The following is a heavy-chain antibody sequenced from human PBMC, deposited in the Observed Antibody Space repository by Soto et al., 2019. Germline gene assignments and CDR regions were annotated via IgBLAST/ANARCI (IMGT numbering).Heavy chain of an antibody. D-gene: IGHD5-18*01. V-gene: IGHV3-30-3*01. J-gene: IGHJ6*02. Sequence: VGSLRLSCAASGFTFSNYAMHWVRQAPGKGLEWVAVISYDGSDKYNANSVKGRFTISRDNSKNTLYLQMNSLRAEDTAVYYCARDTGPNGYNYYYFGMDVWGQGTTVTVSS. CDR3: ARDTGPNGYNYYYFGMDV. CDR2: ISYDGSDK. CDR1: GFTFSNYA.